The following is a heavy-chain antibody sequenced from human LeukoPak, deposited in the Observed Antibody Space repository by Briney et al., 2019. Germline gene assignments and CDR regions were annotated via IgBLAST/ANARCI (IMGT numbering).Heavy chain of an antibody. CDR1: GFTFSSYS. J-gene: IGHJ5*02. Sequence: GGSLRLSCAASGFTFSSYSMNWVRQAPGKGLEWVSSISSSSSYIYYADSVKGRFTISRDNAKNSLYLQMNSLRAEDTAVYYCARVRLTGGWFDPWGQGTLVTVPS. CDR2: ISSSSSYI. CDR3: ARVRLTGGWFDP. D-gene: IGHD7-27*01. V-gene: IGHV3-21*01.